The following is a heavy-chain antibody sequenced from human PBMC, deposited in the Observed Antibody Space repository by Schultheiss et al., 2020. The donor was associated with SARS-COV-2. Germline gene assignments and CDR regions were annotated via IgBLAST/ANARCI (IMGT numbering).Heavy chain of an antibody. CDR1: GFTFSSYA. CDR3: ARVRGWYGLFDF. D-gene: IGHD6-19*01. Sequence: GGSLRLSCAASGFTFSSYAMHWVRQAPGKGPEWVANINRDGSERYYADSVKGRFTISRDDTKNTLYLQINSLRVEDTAVYYCARVRGWYGLFDFWGQGTQVTVSS. CDR2: INRDGSER. V-gene: IGHV3-7*03. J-gene: IGHJ4*02.